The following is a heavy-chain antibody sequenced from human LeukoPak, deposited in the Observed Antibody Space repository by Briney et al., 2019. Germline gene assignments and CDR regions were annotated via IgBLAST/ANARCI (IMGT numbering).Heavy chain of an antibody. D-gene: IGHD1-26*01. CDR2: IYHSGST. CDR1: GYSISSGYY. CDR3: ARRVRGSSLGRYYYYYMDV. Sequence: SETLSLTCAVSGYSISSGYYWGWIRPPPGKGPEWIGSIYHSGSTYYNPSLKSRVTISVDTSKNQFSLKLSSVTAADTAVYYCARRVRGSSLGRYYYYYMDVWGKGTTVTVSS. J-gene: IGHJ6*03. V-gene: IGHV4-38-2*01.